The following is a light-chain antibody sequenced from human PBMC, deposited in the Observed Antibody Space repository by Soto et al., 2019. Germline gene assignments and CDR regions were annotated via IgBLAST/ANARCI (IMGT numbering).Light chain of an antibody. CDR3: QQYDNLPLT. CDR1: QDISNF. CDR2: DAS. J-gene: IGKJ4*01. V-gene: IGKV1-33*01. Sequence: DIQMTQSPSSLSASVGDRVTITCRAGQDISNFLNWYQQKPGKAPKLLIYDASTLETGVPSRFSASGSGTDFTFTITGLQPEDIATYYCQQYDNLPLTFGGGTRVEMK.